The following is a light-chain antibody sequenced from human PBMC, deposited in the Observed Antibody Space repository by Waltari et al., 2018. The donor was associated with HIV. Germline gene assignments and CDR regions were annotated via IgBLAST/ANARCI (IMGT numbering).Light chain of an antibody. V-gene: IGKV3-20*01. CDR3: QHYDTSPFT. CDR1: RSVADSY. Sequence: EIVLTQSPATLSLSPGERAALSCRASRSVADSYLAWYQQKRGQTPSLLIYGASNRAAGIPDRFSGSGSGTDFTLTISRLEPEDFAVYFCQHYDTSPFTFGPGTKVEIK. J-gene: IGKJ3*01. CDR2: GAS.